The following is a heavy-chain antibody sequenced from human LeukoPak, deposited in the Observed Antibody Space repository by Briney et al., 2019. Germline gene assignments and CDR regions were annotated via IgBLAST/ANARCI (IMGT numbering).Heavy chain of an antibody. Sequence: GGSLRLSCAVSGFTFSGFWMSWSRQAPGKGLEWVASINSDGSEGYYADVVKGRFTISRDNAENSLYLQINSLGAEDTAVYYCARSSYSSSSSVWGQGTMVTVSS. CDR3: ARSSYSSSSSV. J-gene: IGHJ3*01. CDR2: INSDGSEG. V-gene: IGHV3-7*03. D-gene: IGHD6-6*01. CDR1: GFTFSGFW.